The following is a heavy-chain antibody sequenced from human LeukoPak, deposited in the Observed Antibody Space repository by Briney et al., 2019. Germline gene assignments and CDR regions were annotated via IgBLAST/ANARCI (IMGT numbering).Heavy chain of an antibody. D-gene: IGHD3-10*01. CDR1: GFTFSGYA. CDR3: AKRPLSGSGSYYYYGMDV. J-gene: IGHJ6*02. V-gene: IGHV3-23*01. CDR2: IEASGGAT. Sequence: GGSLRLSCAASGFTFSGYAMYWVRQAPGKGLEWVSSIEASGGATYYADSVKGRFTISRDNSKNTFYLQMNSLRAEDTAVYYCAKRPLSGSGSYYYYGMDVWGQGPTVTVSS.